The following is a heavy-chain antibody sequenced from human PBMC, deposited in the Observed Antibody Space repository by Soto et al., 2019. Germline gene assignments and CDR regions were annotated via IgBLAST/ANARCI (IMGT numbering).Heavy chain of an antibody. D-gene: IGHD5-12*01. V-gene: IGHV1-58*02. Sequence: GASVKVSCKASGFTFTSYSMYWVRHSPGKRLEWMGWIVVGSGNTNYAQKFQERVTITRDMSTSTAYMELSSLRSEDTAVYYCAALAGYSGYDSLYYFDYWGQGTLVTVSS. J-gene: IGHJ4*02. CDR2: IVVGSGNT. CDR1: GFTFTSYS. CDR3: AALAGYSGYDSLYYFDY.